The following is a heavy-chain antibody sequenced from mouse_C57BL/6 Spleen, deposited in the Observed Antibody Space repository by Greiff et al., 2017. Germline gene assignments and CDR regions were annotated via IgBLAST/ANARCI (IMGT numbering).Heavy chain of an antibody. CDR2: ISYDGSN. D-gene: IGHD1-1*01. Sequence: EVKLVESGPGLVKPSQSLSLTCSVTGYSITSGYYWNWIRQFPGKKLEWMGYISYDGSNNYNPSLKNRIAITRDTSKNQFFLKLNSVTTEDTATYYCASAPYYCGSSDAMDYWGQGTSVTVSS. CDR1: GYSITSGYY. CDR3: ASAPYYCGSSDAMDY. V-gene: IGHV3-6*01. J-gene: IGHJ4*01.